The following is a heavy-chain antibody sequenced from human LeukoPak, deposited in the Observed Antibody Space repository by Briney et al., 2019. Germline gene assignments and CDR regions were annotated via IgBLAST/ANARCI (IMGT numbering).Heavy chain of an antibody. D-gene: IGHD3-3*01. V-gene: IGHV3-7*01. CDR3: ARVGDDFWSGYSTRFDY. CDR1: GFTFSSYW. CDR2: IKQDGSEK. J-gene: IGHJ4*02. Sequence: GGSLRLSCAASGFTFSSYWMSWVRQAPGKGLEWVANIKQDGSEKYYVDSVKGRFTISRDNAKNSLYLQMNSLGAEDTAVYYCARVGDDFWSGYSTRFDYWGQGTLVTVSS.